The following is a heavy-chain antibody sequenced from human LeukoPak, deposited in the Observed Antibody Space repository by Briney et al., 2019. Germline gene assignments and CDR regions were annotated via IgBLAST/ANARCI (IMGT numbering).Heavy chain of an antibody. D-gene: IGHD1-26*01. V-gene: IGHV3-30*18. CDR3: AKWAYSDFDY. CDR2: ISYDGSDK. CDR1: GFTFSSYG. J-gene: IGHJ4*02. Sequence: GGSLRLSCAASGFTFSSYGMHWVRQAPGKGLEWVAVISYDGSDKHYADSVKGRFTISRDNSKNTLYLQMNSLRAEDTAVYYCAKWAYSDFDYWGQGTLVTVSS.